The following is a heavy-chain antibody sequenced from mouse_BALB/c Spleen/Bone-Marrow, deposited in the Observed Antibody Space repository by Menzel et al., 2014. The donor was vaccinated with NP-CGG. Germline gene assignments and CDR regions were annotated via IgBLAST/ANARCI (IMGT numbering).Heavy chain of an antibody. CDR3: ARGGGYGSSWFAY. V-gene: IGHV1-77*01. Sequence: QVQLQQSGPELVKPGASVKMSCKASGYTFTDYVISWVKQRTGQGLEWIGEIYPGSGSTYYNEKFKGKATLTADKSSNTAYMQRSSPTSEDSAVYFCARGGGYGSSWFAYWGQGTLVTVSA. D-gene: IGHD1-1*01. J-gene: IGHJ3*01. CDR1: GYTFTDYV. CDR2: IYPGSGST.